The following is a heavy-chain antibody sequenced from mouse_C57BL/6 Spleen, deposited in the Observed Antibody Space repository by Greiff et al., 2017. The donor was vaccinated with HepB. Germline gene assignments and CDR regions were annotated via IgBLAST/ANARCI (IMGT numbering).Heavy chain of an antibody. CDR1: GYAFSSSW. CDR3: ARSNYSYCGSLDY. J-gene: IGHJ2*01. D-gene: IGHD1-1*01. CDR2: IYPGDGDT. V-gene: IGHV1-82*01. Sequence: VQWVESGPELVKPGASVKISCKASGYAFSSSWMNWVKQRPGKGLEWIGRIYPGDGDTNYNGKFKGKATLTADKSSSTASMQLSSLTSEDSAVYFCARSNYSYCGSLDYWGQGTTLTVSS.